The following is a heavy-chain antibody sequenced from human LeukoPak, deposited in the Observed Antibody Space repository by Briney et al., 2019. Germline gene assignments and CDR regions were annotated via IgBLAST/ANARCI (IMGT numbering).Heavy chain of an antibody. Sequence: PGGSLRLSCAASGFTFSSFWMSLVRQPPPKGMEWIVESYHSGSTNYNPSLKSRVTISVDKSKKQFSLKLSSVTAADTAVYYCARLSPDGFDIWGQGTMVTVFS. CDR3: ARLSPDGFDI. J-gene: IGHJ3*02. CDR2: SYHSGST. D-gene: IGHD2/OR15-2a*01. V-gene: IGHV4-4*02. CDR1: GFTFSSFW.